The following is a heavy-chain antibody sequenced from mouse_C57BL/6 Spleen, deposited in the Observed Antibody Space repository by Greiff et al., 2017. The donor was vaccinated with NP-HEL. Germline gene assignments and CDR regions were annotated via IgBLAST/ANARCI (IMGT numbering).Heavy chain of an antibody. Sequence: ESGPGLVKPSQSLSLTCSVPGYSITSGYYWNWIRQFPGNKLEWMGYISYDGSNNYNPSLKNRISITRDTSKNQFFLKLNSVTTEDTATYYCARDYGSSSWFAYWGQGTLVTVSA. J-gene: IGHJ3*01. CDR2: ISYDGSN. D-gene: IGHD1-1*01. V-gene: IGHV3-6*01. CDR1: GYSITSGYY. CDR3: ARDYGSSSWFAY.